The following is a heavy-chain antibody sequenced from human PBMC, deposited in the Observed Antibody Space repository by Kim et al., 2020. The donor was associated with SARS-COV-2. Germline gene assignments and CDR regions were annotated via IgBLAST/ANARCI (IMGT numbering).Heavy chain of an antibody. V-gene: IGHV3-74*01. Sequence: GGSLRLSCAASGFTFSSYWMHWVRQAPGKGLVWVSRINSDGSSTSYADSVKGRFTISRDNAKNTLYLQMNSLRAEDTAVYYCVVVAATLVRRDAFDIWGQGTMVTVSS. CDR2: INSDGSST. J-gene: IGHJ3*02. CDR3: VVVAATLVRRDAFDI. CDR1: GFTFSSYW. D-gene: IGHD2-15*01.